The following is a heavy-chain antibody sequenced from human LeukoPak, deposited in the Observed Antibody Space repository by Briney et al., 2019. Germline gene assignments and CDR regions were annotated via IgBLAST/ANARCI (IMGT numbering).Heavy chain of an antibody. V-gene: IGHV4-34*01. D-gene: IGHD2-21*01. Sequence: SETLSLTCAVYGGPFSGYYWSWIRQPPGKGLEWIGEINHSGSTNYNPSLKSRVTISVDTSKNQFSLKLSSVTAADTAVYYCARGHIGLAFDIWGQGTMVTVSS. CDR1: GGPFSGYY. CDR2: INHSGST. J-gene: IGHJ3*02. CDR3: ARGHIGLAFDI.